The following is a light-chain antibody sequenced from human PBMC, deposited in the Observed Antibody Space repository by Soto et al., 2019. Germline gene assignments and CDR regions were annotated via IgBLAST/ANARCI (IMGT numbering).Light chain of an antibody. Sequence: QSALTQPASVSGSPGQSITISCTGTSSDVGSYNLVSWYQQHPGKAPKLMIYEGSKRPSGVSNRFSGSKSGNTASLTSSGLQAEDEAYYYCCSYAGSSTLVFGGGTKLTVL. V-gene: IGLV2-23*01. CDR1: SSDVGSYNL. CDR2: EGS. CDR3: CSYAGSSTLV. J-gene: IGLJ3*02.